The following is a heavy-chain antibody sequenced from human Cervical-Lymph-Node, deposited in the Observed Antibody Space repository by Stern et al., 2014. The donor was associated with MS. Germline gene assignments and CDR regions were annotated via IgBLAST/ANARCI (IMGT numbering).Heavy chain of an antibody. V-gene: IGHV4-30-4*01. CDR2: IFYSGDT. CDR1: GDSIRAGIYY. CDR3: ARGGGNSGYDNWFDP. Sequence: QLQLQESGPGLVKPSQTLSLTCTVSGDSIRAGIYYWSWIRQPPGKGLEWIGYIFYSGDTYYNPSLKSRVSISVDTSKNQFSLKVTSVTAADTAVYYCARGGGNSGYDNWFDPWGQGTLVTVSS. D-gene: IGHD5-12*01. J-gene: IGHJ5*02.